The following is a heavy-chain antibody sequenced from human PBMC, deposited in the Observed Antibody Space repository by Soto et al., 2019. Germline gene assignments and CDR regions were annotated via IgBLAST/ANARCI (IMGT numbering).Heavy chain of an antibody. J-gene: IGHJ6*02. V-gene: IGHV1-8*01. Sequence: QVQLVQSGAEVKKPGASVKVSCQASGYTFTTYDINWVRQATGQGLEWMGWMNPNSGGRGYAQKFQGRVTMTRDTSISKAYMELKSLRSEDTAIYYCARTDGDLDVWGQGTTVTVSS. CDR3: ARTDGDLDV. CDR2: MNPNSGGR. D-gene: IGHD4-17*01. CDR1: GYTFTTYD.